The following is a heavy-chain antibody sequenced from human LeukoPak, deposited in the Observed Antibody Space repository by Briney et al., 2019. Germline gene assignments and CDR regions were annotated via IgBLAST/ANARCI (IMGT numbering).Heavy chain of an antibody. J-gene: IGHJ4*02. CDR1: GGSISSSSYS. V-gene: IGHV4-39*01. CDR3: ARHVSRGVVPAAIIYFDY. CDR2: IYYSGST. Sequence: SETLSLTCTVSGGSISSSSYSWGWIRQPPGKGLEWIGSIYYSGSTYYNPSLQSRVTISVDTSKNQFSLKLSSVTAADTAVYYCARHVSRGVVPAAIIYFDYWGQGTLVTVSS. D-gene: IGHD2-2*02.